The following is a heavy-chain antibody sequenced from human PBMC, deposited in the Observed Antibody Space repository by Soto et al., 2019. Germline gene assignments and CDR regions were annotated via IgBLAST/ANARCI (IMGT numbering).Heavy chain of an antibody. D-gene: IGHD2-15*01. CDR1: GVSIHNSHSF. Sequence: SETLSLTCAVSGVSIHNSHSFWGWIRQPPGKGLEFIGSVYYSGGANYNPSLKSRVTVSIDTSNNQFSLRVNSVTAADTAVYYCGRVVEGATRHTDFDSWGQGILVNVSS. V-gene: IGHV4-39*01. CDR2: VYYSGGA. CDR3: GRVVEGATRHTDFDS. J-gene: IGHJ5*01.